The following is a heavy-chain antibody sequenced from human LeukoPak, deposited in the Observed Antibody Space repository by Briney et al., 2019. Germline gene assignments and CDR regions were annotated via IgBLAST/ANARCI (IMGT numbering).Heavy chain of an antibody. Sequence: GGSLRLSCAASGFTLSGYWMSWVRQFPGKGLEWVANIKQDAGEIRYVDSVKGRFTISRDNAKNSVYLQMSSRRAEDTVIYYCARLGSSWDFFDFWGQGTLATVS. CDR1: GFTLSGYW. D-gene: IGHD6-13*01. V-gene: IGHV3-7*01. CDR2: IKQDAGEI. CDR3: ARLGSSWDFFDF. J-gene: IGHJ4*02.